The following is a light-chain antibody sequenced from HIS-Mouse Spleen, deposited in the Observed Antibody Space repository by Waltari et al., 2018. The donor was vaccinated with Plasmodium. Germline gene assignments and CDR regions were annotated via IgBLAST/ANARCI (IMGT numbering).Light chain of an antibody. CDR1: QLGDKY. Sequence: SYELTQPPSVSVSPGQTASITCSGDQLGDKYACWYQQKPGQSPVLFIYQEGKRPSGIPGRVAGSKYRNTATLTISGTQAMDEADYYCQAWDSSTVVFGGGTKLTVL. V-gene: IGLV3-1*01. J-gene: IGLJ2*01. CDR3: QAWDSSTVV. CDR2: QEG.